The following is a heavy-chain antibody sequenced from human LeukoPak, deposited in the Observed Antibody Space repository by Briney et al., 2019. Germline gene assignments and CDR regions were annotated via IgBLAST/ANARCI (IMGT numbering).Heavy chain of an antibody. Sequence: SETLSLTCTVSGGSISSYYWSWIRQPPGKGLEWVGYIYYSGSTNYNPSLKSRVTISVDTSKNHFSLMLSSVTAADTAVYYCARERAYDFWSRYSNPPAALDIWGEGTMGTVSS. CDR3: ARERAYDFWSRYSNPPAALDI. J-gene: IGHJ3*02. CDR1: GGSISSYY. V-gene: IGHV4-59*01. D-gene: IGHD3-3*01. CDR2: IYYSGST.